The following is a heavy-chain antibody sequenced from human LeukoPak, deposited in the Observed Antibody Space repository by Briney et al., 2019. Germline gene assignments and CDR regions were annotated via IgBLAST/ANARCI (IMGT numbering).Heavy chain of an antibody. V-gene: IGHV3-30*04. CDR2: ISYDGSNK. D-gene: IGHD6-19*01. J-gene: IGHJ4*02. CDR1: GFTFSSYA. Sequence: GGSLRLSCAASGFTFSSYAMHWVRQDPGKGLEWVAVISYDGSNKYYADSVKGRFTISRDNSKNTLYLQMNSLRAEDTAVYYCVRAGMFDYWGQGTLVTVSS. CDR3: VRAGMFDY.